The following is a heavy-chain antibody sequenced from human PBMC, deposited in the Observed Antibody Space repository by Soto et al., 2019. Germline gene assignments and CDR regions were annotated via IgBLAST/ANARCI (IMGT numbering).Heavy chain of an antibody. CDR3: AHRSRGYAYYCDQ. V-gene: IGHV2-5*02. Sequence: QITLKESGPTLAKPTQTLTLTCSFSGFSLSTRGVGVGWIRQPPGKALEWLALIFWDDDKWYSPSLRSRLTPTXDXPKNQVVLIMTNMDPVDTATYYCAHRSRGYAYYCDQWGQGTLVTVSS. CDR2: IFWDDDK. CDR1: GFSLSTRGVG. D-gene: IGHD5-12*01. J-gene: IGHJ4*02.